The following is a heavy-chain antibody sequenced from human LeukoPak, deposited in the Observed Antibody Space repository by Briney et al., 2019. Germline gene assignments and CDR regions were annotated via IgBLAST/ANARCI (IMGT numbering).Heavy chain of an antibody. Sequence: GGSLRLSCAASGFTFSSYWMHWVRQAPGKGLVWVSIINNDGSETRYADSVKGRFTISRDNAKNTLHLQMNSLRADDTAVYYCATAGQGYMDVWGKGTTATVSS. CDR3: ATAGQGYMDV. V-gene: IGHV3-74*01. D-gene: IGHD1-14*01. CDR2: INNDGSET. CDR1: GFTFSSYW. J-gene: IGHJ6*03.